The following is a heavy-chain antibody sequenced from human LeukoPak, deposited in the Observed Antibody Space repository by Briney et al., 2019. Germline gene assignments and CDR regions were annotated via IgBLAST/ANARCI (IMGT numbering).Heavy chain of an antibody. Sequence: GGSLRLSCAASGFTLSSYSMNWVRQAPGKGLEWVSCISSSSSYIYYADSVKGRFTISRDNAKKSLYLQMSSLRAEDTAVYYCAKLAVAGSDYWGQGTLVTVSS. CDR1: GFTLSSYS. CDR3: AKLAVAGSDY. CDR2: ISSSSSYI. J-gene: IGHJ4*02. V-gene: IGHV3-21*01. D-gene: IGHD6-19*01.